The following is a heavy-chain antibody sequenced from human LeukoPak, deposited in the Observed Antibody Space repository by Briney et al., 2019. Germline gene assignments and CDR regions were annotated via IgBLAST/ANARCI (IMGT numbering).Heavy chain of an antibody. Sequence: KTSETLSLTCTVSGGSISSYYWSWIWQPPGKGLEWIGYIYYSGSTNYNPSLKSRVTISVDRSKNQFSLKLSSVTAADTAVYYCAKSGDYLWDYWGQGTLVTVSS. CDR1: GGSISSYY. CDR2: IYYSGST. CDR3: AKSGDYLWDY. J-gene: IGHJ4*02. V-gene: IGHV4-59*12. D-gene: IGHD3-16*01.